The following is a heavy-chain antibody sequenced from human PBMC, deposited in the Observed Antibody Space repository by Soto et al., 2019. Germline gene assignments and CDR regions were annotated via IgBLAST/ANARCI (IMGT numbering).Heavy chain of an antibody. D-gene: IGHD3-10*02. J-gene: IGHJ6*02. CDR1: GFTLSRFS. CDR2: ISYDGNNK. Sequence: GGSLRLSCAASGFTLSRFSMHWVRQAPGKGLAWVAVISYDGNNKHFAESVKGRFSISRDDSKNTVYLEMNNLRGDDSAVYYCARDHGMFLSYYYYGMDVWGQGT. V-gene: IGHV3-30-3*01. CDR3: ARDHGMFLSYYYYGMDV.